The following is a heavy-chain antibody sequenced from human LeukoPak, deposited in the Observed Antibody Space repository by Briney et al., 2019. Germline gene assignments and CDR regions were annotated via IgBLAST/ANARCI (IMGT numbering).Heavy chain of an antibody. J-gene: IGHJ4*02. Sequence: SETLSLTCTVSGGSISSYYWSWIRQPPGKGLEWIGYIYYSGSTNYNPSLKGRVTISVDTSKNQFSLKLSSVTAADTAVYYCARCISSGWVVLWGQGTLVTVSS. V-gene: IGHV4-59*01. CDR2: IYYSGST. CDR1: GGSISSYY. CDR3: ARCISSGWVVL. D-gene: IGHD6-19*01.